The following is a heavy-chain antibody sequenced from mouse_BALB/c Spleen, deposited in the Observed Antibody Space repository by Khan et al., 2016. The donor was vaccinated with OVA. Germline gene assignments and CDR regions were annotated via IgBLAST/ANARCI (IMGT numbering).Heavy chain of an antibody. D-gene: IGHD1-1*01. Sequence: QMQLEESGPGLVAPSQSLSITCTVSGFSLTSYGVNWVRQPPGEGLEWLGVIWGDGSTNYHSTLKSRLIISKDSSKRQVFLTLNSLQTDDTVTYYCAKFTPDYYSMDYWGQGTSVTGST. V-gene: IGHV2-3*01. CDR1: GFSLTSYG. CDR2: IWGDGST. CDR3: AKFTPDYYSMDY. J-gene: IGHJ4*01.